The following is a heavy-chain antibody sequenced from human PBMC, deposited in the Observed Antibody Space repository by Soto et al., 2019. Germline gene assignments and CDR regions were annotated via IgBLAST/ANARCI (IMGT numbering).Heavy chain of an antibody. CDR3: ASSEKSVSSSWYPPYYYYYGMDV. J-gene: IGHJ6*02. CDR2: ISYDGSNK. Sequence: GGSLRLSCAASGVTFSSYAMHGVRKAPGKGLEWVAVISYDGSNKYYADSVKGRFTISRDNSKNTLYLQMNSLRAEDTAVYYCASSEKSVSSSWYPPYYYYYGMDVWGQGTTVTVSS. V-gene: IGHV3-30-3*01. D-gene: IGHD6-13*01. CDR1: GVTFSSYA.